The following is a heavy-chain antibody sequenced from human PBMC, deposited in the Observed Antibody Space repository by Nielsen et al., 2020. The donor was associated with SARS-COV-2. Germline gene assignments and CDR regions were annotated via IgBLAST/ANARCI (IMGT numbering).Heavy chain of an antibody. J-gene: IGHJ3*02. CDR3: ARDGGRRTMFGVNHRVRKDAFDI. CDR1: GGSISSSS. CDR2: ISSRSDYI. D-gene: IGHD3-3*01. Sequence: ETLSLTCTVSGGSISSSSYYWGWIRQPPGKGLEWVSFISSRSDYIYYADSMKGRFTISRDNAKNSLFLQMNRLRVEDTAVYYCARDGGRRTMFGVNHRVRKDAFDIWGQGTMVTVSS. V-gene: IGHV3-21*01.